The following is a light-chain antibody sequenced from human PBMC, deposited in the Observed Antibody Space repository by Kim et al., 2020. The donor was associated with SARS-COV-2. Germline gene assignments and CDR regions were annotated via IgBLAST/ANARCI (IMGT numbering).Light chain of an antibody. CDR3: QKYGNSRT. CDR1: QTVSRNQ. CDR2: GAS. J-gene: IGKJ1*01. Sequence: APGERDTPSGRASQTVSRNQLAWYQQKPGQAPRLLIYGASSRATGIPDRFSGRGSGTDFSLTISRLEPEDCAVYHCQKYGNSRTFGQGTKVDIK. V-gene: IGKV3-20*01.